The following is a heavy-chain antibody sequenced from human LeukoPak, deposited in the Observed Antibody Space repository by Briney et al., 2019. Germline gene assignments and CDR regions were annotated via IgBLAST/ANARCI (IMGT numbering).Heavy chain of an antibody. V-gene: IGHV3-15*01. J-gene: IGHJ4*02. Sequence: GGSLRLSCAASGFTFSNAWMSWVRQAPGKGLEWVGRIKSKTDGGTTDYAAPVKGRFTISRDDSKNTLYLQMNSLRAEDTAVYYCARDLGRWLHLFGLFDYWGQGTLVTVSS. CDR1: GFTFSNAW. D-gene: IGHD5-24*01. CDR3: ARDLGRWLHLFGLFDY. CDR2: IKSKTDGGTT.